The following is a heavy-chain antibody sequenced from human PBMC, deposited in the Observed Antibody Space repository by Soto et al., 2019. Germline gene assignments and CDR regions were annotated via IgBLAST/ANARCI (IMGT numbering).Heavy chain of an antibody. D-gene: IGHD2-2*01. J-gene: IGHJ4*02. V-gene: IGHV3-33*01. Sequence: GGSLRLSCAASGFTFSSYGMHWVRQAPGKGLEWVAVIWYDGSNKYYADSVKGRFTISRDNSKNTLYLQMNSLRAEDTAVYYCARDHCSSTSCRVGFDYWGQGTLVTVS. CDR3: ARDHCSSTSCRVGFDY. CDR2: IWYDGSNK. CDR1: GFTFSSYG.